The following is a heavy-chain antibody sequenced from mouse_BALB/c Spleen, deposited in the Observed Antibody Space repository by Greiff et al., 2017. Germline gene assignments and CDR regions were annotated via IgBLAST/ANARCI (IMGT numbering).Heavy chain of an antibody. V-gene: IGHV3-6*02. D-gene: IGHD4-1*01. CDR2: ISYDGSN. J-gene: IGHJ2*01. Sequence: EVQLQESGPGLVKPSQSLSLTCSVTGYSITSGYYWNWIRQFPGNKLEWMGYISYDGSNNYNPSLKNRISITRDTSKYQFFLKLNSVTTEDTATYYCARDLTGTYWGQGTTLTVSS. CDR1: GYSITSGYY. CDR3: ARDLTGTY.